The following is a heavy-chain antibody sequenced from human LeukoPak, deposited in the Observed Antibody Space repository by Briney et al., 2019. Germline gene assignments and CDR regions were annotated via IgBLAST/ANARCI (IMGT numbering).Heavy chain of an antibody. D-gene: IGHD3-10*01. J-gene: IGHJ5*02. CDR3: ARGSTLLWFGELLSWFDP. V-gene: IGHV4-34*01. CDR2: INHSGST. CDR1: GGSFSGYY. Sequence: PSETLSLTCAVYGGSFSGYYWIWIRQPPGKGLEWIGEINHSGSTNYNPSLKSRVTISVDTSKNQFSLKLSSVTAADTAVYYCARGSTLLWFGELLSWFDPWGQGTLVTVSS.